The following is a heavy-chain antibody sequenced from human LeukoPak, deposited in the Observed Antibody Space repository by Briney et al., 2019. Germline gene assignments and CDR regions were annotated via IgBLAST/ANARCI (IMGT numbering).Heavy chain of an antibody. J-gene: IGHJ5*02. CDR2: IYHSGST. D-gene: IGHD4-23*01. CDR3: ARYDYGGNNWFDP. V-gene: IGHV4-38-2*02. Sequence: SETLSLTCTVSGGSISSGYYWGWIRQPPGKGLEWIGSIYHSGSTYYNPSLKSRVTISVDTSKNQFSLKLSSVTAADTAVYYCARYDYGGNNWFDPWGQGTLVTVSS. CDR1: GGSISSGYY.